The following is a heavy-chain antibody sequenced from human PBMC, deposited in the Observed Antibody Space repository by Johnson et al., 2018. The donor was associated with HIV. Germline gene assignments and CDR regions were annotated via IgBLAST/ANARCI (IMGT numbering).Heavy chain of an antibody. J-gene: IGHJ3*02. CDR1: GFTFSSYA. V-gene: IGHV3-23*04. D-gene: IGHD6-13*01. CDR2: ISGSGGST. Sequence: EVQVVESGGGLVQPGGSLRLSCAASGFTFSSYAMSWVRQAPGKGLEWVSAISGSGGSTYYAASLKGRFTISRDNSKNTLYLQMNRLRDEDTAVYYCAKRPYRIAAAGPDAFDIWGQGTMVTVSS. CDR3: AKRPYRIAAAGPDAFDI.